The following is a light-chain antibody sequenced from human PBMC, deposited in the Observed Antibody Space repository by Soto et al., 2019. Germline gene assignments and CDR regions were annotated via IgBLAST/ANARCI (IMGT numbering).Light chain of an antibody. Sequence: EIVLTQSPATLSLSPGERATLPCRASPSVANFVAWYQHRPGQAPRLLIYQTSLRAAGIPARFSASGSGTDFTLTISDVQPEDFALYYCHQRQSWPRTFGQGTKVDIK. CDR2: QTS. J-gene: IGKJ1*01. V-gene: IGKV3-11*01. CDR1: PSVANF. CDR3: HQRQSWPRT.